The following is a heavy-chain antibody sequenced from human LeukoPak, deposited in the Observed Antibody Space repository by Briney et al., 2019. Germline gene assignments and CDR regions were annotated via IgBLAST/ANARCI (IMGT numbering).Heavy chain of an antibody. V-gene: IGHV4-34*01. D-gene: IGHD5-24*01. CDR3: ARHGGRDGYNAYYFDY. CDR2: INHSGST. CDR1: GGSFSGYY. J-gene: IGHJ4*02. Sequence: SETLSLTCAVYGGSFSGYYWSWIRQPPGKGLEWIGEINHSGSTNYNPSLKSRVTISVDTSKNQFSLKLSSVTAADTAVYYCARHGGRDGYNAYYFDYWGQGTLVTVSS.